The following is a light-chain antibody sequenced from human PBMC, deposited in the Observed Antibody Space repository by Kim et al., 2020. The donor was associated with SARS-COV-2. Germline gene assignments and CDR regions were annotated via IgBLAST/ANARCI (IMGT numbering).Light chain of an antibody. CDR2: AAS. CDR1: QDISNH. Sequence: ASVGDRVTIPGRASQDISNHLAWFQQKPGTAPKSLIFAASSLQSAVPSKFSGSGSGTDFTLTISSLQPEDFATYYCQQYHDFPWTFGQGTKVDIK. V-gene: IGKV1-16*02. J-gene: IGKJ1*01. CDR3: QQYHDFPWT.